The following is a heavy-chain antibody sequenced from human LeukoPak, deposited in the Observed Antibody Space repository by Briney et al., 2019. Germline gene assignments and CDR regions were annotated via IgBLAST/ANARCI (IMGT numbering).Heavy chain of an antibody. CDR3: ARGHYYDSSGYYPLFDY. Sequence: SETLSLTCTVSGGSISSYYWSWIRQPPGKGLEWIGYIYYSGSTYYNPSLKSRVTISVDTSKNQFSLKLSSVTAADTAVYYCARGHYYDSSGYYPLFDYWGQGTLVTVSS. V-gene: IGHV4-59*08. CDR1: GGSISSYY. J-gene: IGHJ4*02. D-gene: IGHD3-22*01. CDR2: IYYSGST.